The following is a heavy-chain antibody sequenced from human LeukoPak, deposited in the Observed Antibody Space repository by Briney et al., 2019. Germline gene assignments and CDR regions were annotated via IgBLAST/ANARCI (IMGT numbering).Heavy chain of an antibody. Sequence: GGSLRLSCAASGFTFSDYYMNWIRQAPGKGLEWVSYIGSGGGTRSYADSVKGRFTISRDNAENSLYLQMNSLRAEDTAVYYCARDRGRRGITMRSDAFDIWGQGTMVTVSS. D-gene: IGHD3-22*01. CDR3: ARDRGRRGITMRSDAFDI. V-gene: IGHV3-11*01. CDR1: GFTFSDYY. CDR2: IGSGGGTR. J-gene: IGHJ3*02.